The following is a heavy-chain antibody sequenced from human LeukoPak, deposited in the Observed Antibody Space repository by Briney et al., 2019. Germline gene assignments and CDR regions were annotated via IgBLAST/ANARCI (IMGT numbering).Heavy chain of an antibody. CDR3: AREVSPGAFDY. J-gene: IGHJ4*02. CDR1: GFTFSSYA. CDR2: ISYDGSNK. V-gene: IGHV3-30-3*01. D-gene: IGHD4/OR15-4a*01. Sequence: GGSLRLSCAASGFTFSSYAMHWVHQAPGKGLEWVAVISYDGSNKYYADSVKGRFTISRDNSKNTLYLQMNSLRAEDTAVYYCAREVSPGAFDYWGQGTLVTVSS.